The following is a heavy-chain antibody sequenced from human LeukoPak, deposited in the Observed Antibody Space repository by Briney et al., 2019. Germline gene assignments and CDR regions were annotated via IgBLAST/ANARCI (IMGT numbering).Heavy chain of an antibody. V-gene: IGHV3-49*04. CDR2: IRSKAYGGTT. Sequence: PGGSLRLSCTASGFTFGDHAMSWVRQAPGKGLEWVGFIRSKAYGGTTEYAASVKGRFTISRDDPKSIAYLQMNSLKTEDTAVYYCNRGPIQLWLYYGMDVWGQGTTVIVSS. CDR3: NRGPIQLWLYYGMDV. J-gene: IGHJ6*02. D-gene: IGHD5-18*01. CDR1: GFTFGDHA.